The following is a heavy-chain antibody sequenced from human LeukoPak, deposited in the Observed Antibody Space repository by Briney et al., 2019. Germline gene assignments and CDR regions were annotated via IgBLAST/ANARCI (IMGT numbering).Heavy chain of an antibody. CDR1: GGSISSYY. V-gene: IGHV4-59*01. J-gene: IGHJ6*02. Sequence: SETLSLTCTVSGGSISSYYWSWIRQPPGKGLEWIGYIYYSGSTNYNPSLKSRVTISVDTSKNQFSPKLSSVTAADTAVYYCASIKWGSDYYYGMDVWGQGTTVTVSS. D-gene: IGHD7-27*01. CDR3: ASIKWGSDYYYGMDV. CDR2: IYYSGST.